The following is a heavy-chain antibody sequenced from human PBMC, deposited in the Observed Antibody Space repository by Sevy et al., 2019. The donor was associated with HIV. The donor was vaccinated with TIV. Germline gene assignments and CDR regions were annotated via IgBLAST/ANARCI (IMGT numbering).Heavy chain of an antibody. CDR2: LSFGCGEM. Sequence: GGSLRLSCAASGFTFSKYSMSWVRQPPGKGLEWVSTLSFGCGEMNYADSVKGRFTISRDNSKSSVYLQTNNLRPEDTAVYYCAREGCTKPHDYWGQGTLVTVSS. V-gene: IGHV3-23*01. J-gene: IGHJ4*02. CDR1: GFTFSKYS. D-gene: IGHD2-8*01. CDR3: AREGCTKPHDY.